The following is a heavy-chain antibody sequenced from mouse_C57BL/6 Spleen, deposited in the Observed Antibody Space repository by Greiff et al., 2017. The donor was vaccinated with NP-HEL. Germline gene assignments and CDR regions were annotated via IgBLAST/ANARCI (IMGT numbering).Heavy chain of an antibody. V-gene: IGHV14-3*01. CDR2: IDPANGNT. CDR3: ALYYYGSSSYFDY. J-gene: IGHJ2*01. CDR1: GFNIKNTY. Sequence: EVQLVESVAELVRPGASVKLSCTASGFNIKNTYMHWVKQRPEQGLEWIGRIDPANGNTKYAPKFQGKATITADTSSNTAYLQLSSLTSEDTAIYYCALYYYGSSSYFDYWGQGTTLTVSS. D-gene: IGHD1-1*01.